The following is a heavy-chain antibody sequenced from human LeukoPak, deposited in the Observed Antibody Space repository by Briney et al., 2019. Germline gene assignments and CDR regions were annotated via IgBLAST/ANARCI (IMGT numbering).Heavy chain of an antibody. CDR3: AKSSLVTTPLYYFDY. V-gene: IGHV3-23*01. CDR1: GFTFSTYA. J-gene: IGHJ4*02. Sequence: SGGSLRLSCAASGFTFSTYAMSWVRQAPGKGLEWVSVIGGSGGSTYYADSVKGRFTISRDNSKNTLYLQMNSLRAEDTAVYYCAKSSLVTTPLYYFDYWGQGTLVTVSS. CDR2: IGGSGGST. D-gene: IGHD4-17*01.